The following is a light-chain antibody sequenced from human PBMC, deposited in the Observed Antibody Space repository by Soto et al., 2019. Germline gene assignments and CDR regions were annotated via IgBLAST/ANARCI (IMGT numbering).Light chain of an antibody. J-gene: IGLJ2*01. Sequence: QSVLTQPASVSASPGQSITISCTGTSSDIGRYNSVSWYQQHPGQAPQLLIYDVSYRPSGISSRFSGSKSGNTASLTISGLQAEDEADYYCSSYTTTSTRVFGGGTKVTVL. CDR1: SSDIGRYNS. V-gene: IGLV2-14*03. CDR2: DVS. CDR3: SSYTTTSTRV.